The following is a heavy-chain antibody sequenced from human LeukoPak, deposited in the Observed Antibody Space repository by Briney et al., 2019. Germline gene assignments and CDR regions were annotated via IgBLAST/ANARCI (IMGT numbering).Heavy chain of an antibody. CDR2: IYYSGST. V-gene: IGHV4-59*01. CDR3: ARVHTMGYYFDY. CDR1: GGSISSYY. J-gene: IGHJ4*02. Sequence: SETLSLTCTVSGGSISSYYWSWIRQPPGKGLEWIGYIYYSGSTNYNPSLKSRVTISVDTSKNQFSLKLSSVTAADPAVYYCARVHTMGYYFDYWGQGTLVTVSS. D-gene: IGHD3-3*01.